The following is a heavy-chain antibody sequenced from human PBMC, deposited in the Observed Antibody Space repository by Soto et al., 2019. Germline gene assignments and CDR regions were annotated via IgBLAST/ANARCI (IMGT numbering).Heavy chain of an antibody. Sequence: PGGSLRLSCAASGFTFSSYAMKGVRQAPGKGLEWVAVISFDGSNKYYADSVKGRFTIPRDNSKNTLYLQMNSLRAEDTAVYFCARGPSSLTRFDYWGQGTLVTVSS. J-gene: IGHJ4*02. CDR3: ARGPSSLTRFDY. V-gene: IGHV3-30-3*01. CDR2: ISFDGSNK. CDR1: GFTFSSYA. D-gene: IGHD2-2*01.